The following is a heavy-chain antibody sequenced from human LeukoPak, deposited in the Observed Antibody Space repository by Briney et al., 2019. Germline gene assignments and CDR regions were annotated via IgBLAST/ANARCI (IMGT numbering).Heavy chain of an antibody. J-gene: IGHJ4*02. CDR1: GFTFSSYW. Sequence: GGSLRLSCAASGFTFSSYWMHWVRQAPGKGLVWVSRINGDGSSTTYADSVKGRFTISRDNAKNTLYLQMNTLRAEDTAVYYCAKVVSGFHFDCWGQGTLVTVSS. CDR3: AKVVSGFHFDC. D-gene: IGHD1-26*01. V-gene: IGHV3-74*01. CDR2: INGDGSST.